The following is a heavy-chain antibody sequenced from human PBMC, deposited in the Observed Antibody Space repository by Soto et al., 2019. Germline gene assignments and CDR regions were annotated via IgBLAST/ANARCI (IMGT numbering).Heavy chain of an antibody. CDR1: GGSISSGDYY. V-gene: IGHV4-30-4*01. D-gene: IGHD3-22*01. CDR2: IYYSGST. J-gene: IGHJ4*02. Sequence: SETLSLTCTVSGGSISSGDYYWSWIRQPPGKGLEWIGYIYYSGSTYYNPSLKSRVAISVDTSKNQFSLKLSSVTAADTAVYYCARGSYYYDSSRYYHYWGQGTLVTVSS. CDR3: ARGSYYYDSSRYYHY.